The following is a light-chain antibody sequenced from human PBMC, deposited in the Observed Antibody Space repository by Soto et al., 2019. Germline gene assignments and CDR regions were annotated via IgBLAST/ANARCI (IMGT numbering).Light chain of an antibody. CDR1: SSDIGTFNF. Sequence: QSVLTQPPSVSGSPGHSVTISCIGTSSDIGTFNFVSWHQQRPGKAPRLIVYDVFQRPSGVPDRFSAPKSGITASLTISGLQAEDEADYYCCSYAAGDSFKFGGGTKLTVL. J-gene: IGLJ2*01. V-gene: IGLV2-11*01. CDR2: DVF. CDR3: CSYAAGDSFK.